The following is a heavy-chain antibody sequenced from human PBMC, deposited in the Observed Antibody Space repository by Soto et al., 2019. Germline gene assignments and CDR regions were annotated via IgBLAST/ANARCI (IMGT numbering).Heavy chain of an antibody. CDR1: GGSIRSYC. V-gene: IGHV4-4*08. D-gene: IGHD3-10*01. Sequence: SETLSLTCTVSGGSIRSYCWTWIRQPPGKGLEWIGYISSSGTTYYNPSLKSHFTIFVDTSKNQFSLTLNSVTAADTAVFYCARSGMIRGPLLFEHWGPGRLVTVSS. CDR3: ARSGMIRGPLLFEH. J-gene: IGHJ4*02. CDR2: ISSSGTT.